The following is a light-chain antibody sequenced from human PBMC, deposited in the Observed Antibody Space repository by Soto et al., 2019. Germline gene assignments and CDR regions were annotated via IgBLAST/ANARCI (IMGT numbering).Light chain of an antibody. CDR2: DVN. J-gene: IGLJ1*01. CDR1: SSDVGAYNY. CDR3: SSWTSGATYV. V-gene: IGLV2-14*01. Sequence: QSVLAQPASVSGSPGQSITISCAGTSSDVGAYNYVSWYQQHPGKAPKLMIYDVNNRPSGGSNRFSGSKSGNTASLTISGLQAEDEADYYCSSWTSGATYVFGSGTKVTVL.